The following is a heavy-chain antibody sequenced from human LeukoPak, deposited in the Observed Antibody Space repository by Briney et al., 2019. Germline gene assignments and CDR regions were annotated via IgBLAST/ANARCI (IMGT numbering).Heavy chain of an antibody. CDR2: INPNSGGT. D-gene: IGHD6-13*01. V-gene: IGHV1-2*02. CDR1: GYTFTGYY. J-gene: IGHJ3*02. CDR3: AREDGGRAAAATPDAFDI. Sequence: ASVKVSCKASGYTFTGYYMHWVRQAPGQGLEWMGWINPNSGGTNYAQKFQGRVTMTRDTSIGTAYMELSRLRSDDTAVYYCAREDGGRAAAATPDAFDIWGQGTMVTVSS.